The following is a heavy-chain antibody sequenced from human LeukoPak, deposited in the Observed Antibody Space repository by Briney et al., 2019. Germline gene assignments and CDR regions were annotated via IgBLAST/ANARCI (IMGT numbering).Heavy chain of an antibody. D-gene: IGHD1-26*01. CDR3: VREITRATTYFDS. Sequence: ASVKVSCKDSGYTFTGYYIHWVRQAPGQGLEWMGRINPNNGDTNYAQKFPGRVTLTRDTSIGTAYMELSSLRSDDTAMYYCVREITRATTYFDSWGQGTLVTVSS. CDR2: INPNNGDT. V-gene: IGHV1-2*06. CDR1: GYTFTGYY. J-gene: IGHJ4*02.